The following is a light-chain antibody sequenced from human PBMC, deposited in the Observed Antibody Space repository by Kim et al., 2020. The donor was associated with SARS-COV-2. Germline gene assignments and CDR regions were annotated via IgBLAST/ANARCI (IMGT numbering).Light chain of an antibody. V-gene: IGLV2-14*03. J-gene: IGLJ1*01. Sequence: SITISCTGTSTDIGGHNYVSWYQHHPGKAPQLMIFDVSRRPSGISYRFSGSKSGNTASLTISGLQTQDEADYYCSSYTSTSTVYVFGGGTKVTVL. CDR2: DVS. CDR1: STDIGGHNY. CDR3: SSYTSTSTVYV.